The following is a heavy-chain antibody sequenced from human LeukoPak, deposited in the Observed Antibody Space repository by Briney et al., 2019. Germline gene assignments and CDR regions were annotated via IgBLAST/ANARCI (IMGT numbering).Heavy chain of an antibody. V-gene: IGHV3-11*04. CDR1: GFTFSDYY. CDR3: ARGYGGNYLDY. Sequence: GGSLRLSCGASGFTFSDYYMSWIRQAPGKGLEGVLYISSSGSTIYYADCVRGRFTISRDNATNSLYLQMNSLRAEGTAVYYCARGYGGNYLDYWGQGTLVTVSS. J-gene: IGHJ4*02. D-gene: IGHD4-23*01. CDR2: ISSSGSTI.